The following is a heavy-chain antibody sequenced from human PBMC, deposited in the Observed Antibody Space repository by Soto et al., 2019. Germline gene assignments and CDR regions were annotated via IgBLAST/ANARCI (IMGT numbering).Heavy chain of an antibody. CDR1: GFSLSNARMG. J-gene: IGHJ6*02. CDR3: ARDYYYDSSGYYYYYGMDV. V-gene: IGHV2-26*01. D-gene: IGHD3-22*01. CDR2: IFSNDEK. Sequence: QVTLKESGPVLVKPTETLTLTCTVSGFSLSNARMGVSWIRQPPGKALEWLAHIFSNDEKSYSTSLKSRLTISKDTSKSQVVLTMTNMEPVDTATYFCARDYYYDSSGYYYYYGMDVWGQGTTVTVSS.